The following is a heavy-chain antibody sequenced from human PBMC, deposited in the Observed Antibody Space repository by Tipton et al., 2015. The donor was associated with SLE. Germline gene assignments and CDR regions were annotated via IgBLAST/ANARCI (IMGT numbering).Heavy chain of an antibody. CDR3: AREGRDGY. D-gene: IGHD5-24*01. CDR1: GFTFSSYW. J-gene: IGHJ4*02. CDR2: INTDGSST. V-gene: IGHV3-74*01. Sequence: SLRLSCAASGFTFSSYWMHWVRQAPEKGLVWVSHINTDGSSTNYADSVKGRFTISRDNAKNTLYLQMYSLRAEDTAVYYCAREGRDGYWGQGTLVTVSS.